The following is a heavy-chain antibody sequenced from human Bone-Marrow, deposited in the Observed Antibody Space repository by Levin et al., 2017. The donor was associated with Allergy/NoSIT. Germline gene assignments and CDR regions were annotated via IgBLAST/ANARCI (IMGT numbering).Heavy chain of an antibody. CDR2: ISGSGAST. J-gene: IGHJ4*02. CDR3: ARANRPGLASYHFDS. CDR1: GFISTSYA. Sequence: GGSLRLSCGASGFISTSYALTWVRQAPGKGLEWVSGISGSGASTHYADAVKGRFTISRDTSKNTLYLQMNSLRAEDTAVYFCARANRPGLASYHFDSWGRGTLVTVSS. V-gene: IGHV3-23*01.